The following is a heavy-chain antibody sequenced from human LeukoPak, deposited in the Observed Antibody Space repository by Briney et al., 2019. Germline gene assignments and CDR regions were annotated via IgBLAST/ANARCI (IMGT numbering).Heavy chain of an antibody. CDR3: ARHPGMVRGNYGMDV. J-gene: IGHJ6*02. CDR2: IYYSAST. CDR1: GGSISSYY. Sequence: SETLSLTCTVSGGSISSYYWSWIRQPPGKGLEWIGYIYYSASTNYNPSLKSRVTISVDTSKNQFSLKLSSVTAADTAVYYCARHPGMVRGNYGMDVWGQGTTVTVSS. D-gene: IGHD3-10*01. V-gene: IGHV4-59*08.